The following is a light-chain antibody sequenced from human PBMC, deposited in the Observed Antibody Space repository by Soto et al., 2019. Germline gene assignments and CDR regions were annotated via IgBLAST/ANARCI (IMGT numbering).Light chain of an antibody. CDR2: LGS. J-gene: IGKJ1*01. V-gene: IGKV2-28*01. Sequence: DIVMTQSPLSLPVTPGGPASISCRSSQSLLHSNGHTYLDWYMQKPGQSPQLLIYLGSNRASGVPDRFSGSGSGTDFTLKISRVEAEDVGVYYCMQPLQSWTFGQGTKV. CDR1: QSLLHSNGHTY. CDR3: MQPLQSWT.